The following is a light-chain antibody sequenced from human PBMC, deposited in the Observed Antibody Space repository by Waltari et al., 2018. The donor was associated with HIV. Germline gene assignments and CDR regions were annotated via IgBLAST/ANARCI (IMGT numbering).Light chain of an antibody. CDR3: QSSDNTLSGSV. CDR1: NPNIGTPE. Sequence: QSVLTQPPSVSGAPGQRVTLSCTGGNPNIGTPEVHGYQQFPEAAPQLLIYNTNNRPSGVPDRFSGSKSGTSASLAITGLQADDEADYYCQSSDNTLSGSVFGGGTRLTVL. CDR2: NTN. J-gene: IGLJ2*01. V-gene: IGLV1-40*01.